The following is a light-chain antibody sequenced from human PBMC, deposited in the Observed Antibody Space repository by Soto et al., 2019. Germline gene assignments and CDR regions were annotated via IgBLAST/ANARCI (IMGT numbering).Light chain of an antibody. CDR1: SSNIGNNY. CDR2: DNN. V-gene: IGLV1-51*01. CDR3: GTWDSRLSAYV. J-gene: IGLJ1*01. Sequence: QSVLTQPPSVSAAPGQKVTISCSGSSSNIGNNYVSWYQQLPGTAPKLLISDNNKRPSGIPDRFSVSKSGTSATLGITGLQTEDEADYYCGTWDSRLSAYVFGTGTKLTVL.